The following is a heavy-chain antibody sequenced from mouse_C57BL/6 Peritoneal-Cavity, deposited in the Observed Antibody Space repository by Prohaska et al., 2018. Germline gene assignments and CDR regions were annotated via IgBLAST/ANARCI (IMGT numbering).Heavy chain of an antibody. CDR1: GFISSSYG. Sequence: EVQLAESGGDSVKPGGSLKLSCAASGFISSSYGMSWVRQTPDKRLEWVATISSGGSYTYYPDSVKGRFTISRDNAKNTLYLQMSSLKSEYTAMYYCARHSMDYWGKGTSVTVSS. V-gene: IGHV5-6*01. J-gene: IGHJ4*01. CDR3: ARHSMDY. CDR2: ISSGGSYT.